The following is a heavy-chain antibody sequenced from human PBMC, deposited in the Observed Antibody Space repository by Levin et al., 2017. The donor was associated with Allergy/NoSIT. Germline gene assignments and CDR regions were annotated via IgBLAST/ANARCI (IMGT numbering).Heavy chain of an antibody. CDR1: GGSFSGYY. CDR2: INHSGST. J-gene: IGHJ4*02. CDR3: ASRRLVGATFGY. Sequence: PGGSLRLSCAVYGGSFSGYYWSWIRQPPGKGLEWIGEINHSGSTNYNPSLKSRVTISVDTSKNQFSLKLSSVTAADTAVYYCASRRLVGATFGYWGQGTLVTVSS. D-gene: IGHD1-26*01. V-gene: IGHV4-34*01.